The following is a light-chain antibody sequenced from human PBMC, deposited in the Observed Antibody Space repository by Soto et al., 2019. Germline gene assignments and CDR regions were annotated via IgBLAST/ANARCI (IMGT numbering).Light chain of an antibody. J-gene: IGKJ1*01. CDR1: QSVSSF. CDR2: DAS. CDR3: QQFSSWPPT. V-gene: IGKV3-11*01. Sequence: EIVLTQSPATLSLSPGERATLSCRASQSVSSFLAWYQQKPGQAPRLPIYDASNRATGIPARFSGSGSGTDFTLTIGSLEPDDFAVYYCQQFSSWPPTFGQGTKVEIK.